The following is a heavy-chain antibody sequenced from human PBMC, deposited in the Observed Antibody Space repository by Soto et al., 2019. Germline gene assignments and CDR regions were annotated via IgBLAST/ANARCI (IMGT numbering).Heavy chain of an antibody. D-gene: IGHD3-10*01. CDR2: IWNDGNSK. CDR3: ATLVDRGVKDY. Sequence: QLYLVESGGGVVQPGRSLTLSCAASGFTFSNYGMHWVRQAPGKGLEWVAVIWNDGNSKYYRDSVKGRFTISRDNSKNTLSFQMNDLRDEDTAVYYCATLVDRGVKDYWGLGTLVSVSS. J-gene: IGHJ4*02. CDR1: GFTFSNYG. V-gene: IGHV3-33*01.